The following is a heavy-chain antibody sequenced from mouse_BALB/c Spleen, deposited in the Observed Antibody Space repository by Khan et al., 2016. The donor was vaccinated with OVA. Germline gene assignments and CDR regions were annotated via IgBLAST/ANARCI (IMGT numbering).Heavy chain of an antibody. CDR3: ARDGSRYYYAMDY. V-gene: IGHV3-2*02. CDR2: ISYSGST. CDR1: GYSITSDYA. J-gene: IGHJ4*01. Sequence: EVQLQESGPGLVKPSQSLSLTCPVTGYSITSDYAWNWIRQFPGNKLEWMGYISYSGSTNYNPSLKSRISITRDTSKNQFFLQLNSVTTEDTATYYCARDGSRYYYAMDYWGQGTSVTVSS. D-gene: IGHD2-3*01.